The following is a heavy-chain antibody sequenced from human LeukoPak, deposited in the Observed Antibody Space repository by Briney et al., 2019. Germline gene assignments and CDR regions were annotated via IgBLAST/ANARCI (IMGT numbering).Heavy chain of an antibody. V-gene: IGHV3-21*01. CDR1: GFTFSSYS. CDR2: ISSSSRYI. D-gene: IGHD3-22*01. Sequence: GGSLRLSCAASGFTFSSYSMNWVRQAPGKGLEWVSSISSSSRYIYYADSVKGRFTISRDNAKNSLYLQMNSLRAEDTAVYYCARDYYDSSGFDYWGQGTLVTVSS. CDR3: ARDYYDSSGFDY. J-gene: IGHJ4*02.